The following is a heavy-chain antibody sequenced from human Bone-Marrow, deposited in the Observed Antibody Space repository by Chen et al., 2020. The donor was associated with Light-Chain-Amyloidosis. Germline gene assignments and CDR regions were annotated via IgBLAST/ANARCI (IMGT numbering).Heavy chain of an antibody. CDR2: ISGSGGSR. CDR1: GFAFSSYA. CDR3: AKDISYDDILPGYPADAFDI. D-gene: IGHD3-9*01. Sequence: GGSLRLSCAASGFAFSSYAMSWVRQAPGKGLEWVSTISGSGGSRYYGDSVKGRLTISRDNSKNALFLQMNSLIAEDTAVYYCAKDISYDDILPGYPADAFDIWGQGTMVTVSS. J-gene: IGHJ3*02. V-gene: IGHV3-23*01.